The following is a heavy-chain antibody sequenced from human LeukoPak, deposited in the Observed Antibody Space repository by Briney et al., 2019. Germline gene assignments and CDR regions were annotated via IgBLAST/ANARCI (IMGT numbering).Heavy chain of an antibody. CDR2: INPEGSEK. D-gene: IGHD5-18*01. V-gene: IGHV3-7*01. CDR1: GLTFGSSW. J-gene: IGHJ4*02. CDR3: ARDLAYSRLDY. Sequence: PGGSLRLSCAVSGLTFGSSWMDWVRQAPGKGQEWVASINPEGSEKYSADSVKGRFTISRDNAKNSLYLQMDSLRVEDTAFYYCARDLAYSRLDYWGQGMLVTVSS.